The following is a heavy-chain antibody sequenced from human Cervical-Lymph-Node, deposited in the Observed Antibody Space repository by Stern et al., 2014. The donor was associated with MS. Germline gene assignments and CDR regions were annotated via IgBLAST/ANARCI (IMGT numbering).Heavy chain of an antibody. CDR3: ATNPPYDYGDYVWYFDL. D-gene: IGHD4-17*01. CDR2: ITPFNGNT. J-gene: IGHJ2*01. CDR1: GYTFTYRY. V-gene: IGHV1-45*02. Sequence: QVQLVQSGAEVKKTGSSVKVSCKASGYTFTYRYLHWVRQAPGQALEWMGWITPFNGNTNYAQKFQDRVTITRDRSMSTAYMELSSLRSEDTAMYYCATNPPYDYGDYVWYFDLWGRGTLVTVSS.